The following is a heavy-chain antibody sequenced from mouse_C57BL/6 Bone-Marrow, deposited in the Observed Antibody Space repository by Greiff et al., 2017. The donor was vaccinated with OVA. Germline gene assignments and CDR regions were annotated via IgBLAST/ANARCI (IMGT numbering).Heavy chain of an antibody. CDR3: ARDGYYPLYFDY. J-gene: IGHJ2*01. V-gene: IGHV1-42*01. D-gene: IGHD2-3*01. CDR1: GYSFTGYY. Sequence: VQLQQSGPELVKPGASVKISCTASGYSFTGYYMNWVKQSPEKSLEWIGEINPSTGGTTYNQKFKAKATLTVDKSSSTAYMQLKSLTSEDSAVYYCARDGYYPLYFDYWGQGTTLTVSS. CDR2: INPSTGGT.